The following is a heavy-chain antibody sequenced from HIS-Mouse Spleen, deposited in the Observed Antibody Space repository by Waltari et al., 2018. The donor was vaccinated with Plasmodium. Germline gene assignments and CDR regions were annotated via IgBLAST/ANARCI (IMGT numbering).Heavy chain of an antibody. CDR3: ARAPKRRNYYDSSGYRPAEYFQH. V-gene: IGHV4-31*03. Sequence: QVQLQESGPGLVTPSQTLSPTSTVSGGSISIGGYYWRGIRQHPGKGLEWIGYIYYSGSTYYNPSLKSRVTISVDTSKNQFSLKLSSVTAADTAVYYCARAPKRRNYYDSSGYRPAEYFQHWGQGTLVTVSS. J-gene: IGHJ1*01. D-gene: IGHD3-22*01. CDR2: IYYSGST. CDR1: GGSISIGGYY.